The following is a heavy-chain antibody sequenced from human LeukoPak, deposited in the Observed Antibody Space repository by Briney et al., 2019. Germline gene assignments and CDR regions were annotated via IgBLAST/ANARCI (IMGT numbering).Heavy chain of an antibody. D-gene: IGHD1-26*01. J-gene: IGHJ4*02. Sequence: GGSLRLSCAASGFTFSSYGMHWVRQAPGKGLEWVAFIQYDGSNKYYADSVKGRFTISRDNSKNTLYLQMNSLRAEDTAVYYCAKDGNYWGQGTLVTVSS. CDR1: GFTFSSYG. CDR2: IQYDGSNK. V-gene: IGHV3-30*02. CDR3: AKDGNY.